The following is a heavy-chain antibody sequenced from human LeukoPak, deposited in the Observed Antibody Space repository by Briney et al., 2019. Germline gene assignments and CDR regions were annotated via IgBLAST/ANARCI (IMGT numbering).Heavy chain of an antibody. CDR1: GGSVTSTNW. D-gene: IGHD2-8*01. V-gene: IGHV4-4*02. Sequence: PSGTLSLTCDVSGGSVTSTNWWSWVRQPPGQGLEWIGEFHLPGLTNYNPSLSSRVTMSLDTSKNYVSLNLTSVTAADTAVYYCSRENGAFSPFGYWGQGALVIVRS. CDR2: FHLPGLT. CDR3: SRENGAFSPFGY. J-gene: IGHJ4*02.